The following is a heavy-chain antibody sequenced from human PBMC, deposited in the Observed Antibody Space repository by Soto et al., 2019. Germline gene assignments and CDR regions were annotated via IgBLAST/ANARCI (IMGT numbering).Heavy chain of an antibody. J-gene: IGHJ4*02. CDR2: VSYRGIT. CDR3: ARAYGGYADY. D-gene: IGHD5-12*01. Sequence: SETLSLTCTVSGGSVSSDSYFWSWVRQPPGKGLEWIGYVSYRGITTYNPSLKSRVTILLGTSKNQISLNLRSVTAADTAVYYCARAYGGYADYWGQGALVTVS. CDR1: GGSVSSDSYF. V-gene: IGHV4-61*01.